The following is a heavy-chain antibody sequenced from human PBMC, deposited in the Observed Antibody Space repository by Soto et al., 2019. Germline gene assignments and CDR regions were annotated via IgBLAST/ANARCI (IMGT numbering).Heavy chain of an antibody. CDR3: ARGGGVGVAGSAAFDM. CDR1: GYPVTAYY. CDR2: INPATGAA. V-gene: IGHV1-2*02. D-gene: IGHD3-3*01. J-gene: IGHJ3*02. Sequence: QLHLVQSGAVVKKPGASVTVSCSASGYPVTAYYMHWVRQAPGRGLEWMGGINPATGAAKYTQTFQGRVPMTRDTAPSTVFMELSGLASEDPAGFYCARGGGVGVAGSAAFDMWGQGTLVTVSS.